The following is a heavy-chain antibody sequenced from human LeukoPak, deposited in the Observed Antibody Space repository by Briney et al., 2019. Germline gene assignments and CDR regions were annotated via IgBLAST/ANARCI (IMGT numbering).Heavy chain of an antibody. CDR1: GASISTYY. J-gene: IGHJ4*02. V-gene: IGHV4-4*07. D-gene: IGHD1-26*01. CDR3: ARLGAGRFFDY. CDR2: IYTSGST. Sequence: TSETLSLTCTVSGASISTYYWTWIRQPAGEGLEWIGHIYTSGSTNYNPSLKSRVTMSVDTSKNQFSLKLTSVTAADTAVYYCARLGAGRFFDYWGQGTLVTVSS.